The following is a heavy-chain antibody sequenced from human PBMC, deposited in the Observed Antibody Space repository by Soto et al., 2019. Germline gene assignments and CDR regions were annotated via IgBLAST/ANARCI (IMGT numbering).Heavy chain of an antibody. D-gene: IGHD3-10*01. CDR1: GYTLTELS. J-gene: IGHJ6*02. Sequence: ASVKVSCKVSGYTLTELSMHWVRQAPGKGLEWMGGFDPEDGETIYAQKFQGRVTMTEDTSTDTAYMELSSLRSEDTAVYYFSTTFRGVGFSQFYYHYGMDVWGQGTTVTVSS. CDR3: STTFRGVGFSQFYYHYGMDV. V-gene: IGHV1-24*01. CDR2: FDPEDGET.